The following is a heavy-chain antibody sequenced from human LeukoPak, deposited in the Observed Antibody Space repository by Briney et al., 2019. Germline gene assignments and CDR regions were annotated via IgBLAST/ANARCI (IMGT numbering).Heavy chain of an antibody. CDR1: GGTFSSYA. Sequence: SVKVSCKASGGTFSSYAISWVRQAPGQGLEWMGGIIPIFGTANYAQKFQGRVTITADESTSTAYMELSSLRSEDTAVYYCARTWEEWFGELKVGWFDPWGQGTLVTVSS. V-gene: IGHV1-69*13. D-gene: IGHD3-10*01. J-gene: IGHJ5*02. CDR3: ARTWEEWFGELKVGWFDP. CDR2: IIPIFGTA.